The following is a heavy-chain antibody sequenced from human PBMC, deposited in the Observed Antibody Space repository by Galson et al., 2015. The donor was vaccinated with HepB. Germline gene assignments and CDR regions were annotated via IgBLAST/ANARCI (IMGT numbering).Heavy chain of an antibody. CDR1: GGSISSSSYY. D-gene: IGHD2-21*01. CDR3: LVINYGGYFDY. V-gene: IGHV4-39*01. Sequence: TCTVSGGSISSSSYYWGWIRQPPGKGLEWIGSIYYSGRTQYNPSLKSRVTISGDTSKKQFSLKLSSVTAADTAVYYCLVINYGGYFDYWGQGTLVTVSS. CDR2: IYYSGRT. J-gene: IGHJ4*02.